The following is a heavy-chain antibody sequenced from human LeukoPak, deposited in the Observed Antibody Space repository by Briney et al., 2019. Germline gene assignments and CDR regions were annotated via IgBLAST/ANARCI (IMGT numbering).Heavy chain of an antibody. D-gene: IGHD3-22*01. V-gene: IGHV3-9*01. CDR3: AKDLGVSATTV. CDR1: GFTFEDHV. Sequence: QSGGSLRLSCAASGFTFEDHVMLWVGHAPGKGLEGVSSVSWSGDRMRYADAVKGRFTISRDNPKNPLFLQMNSLRVEDTALSHCAKDLGVSATTVWGQGTLVTVSS. J-gene: IGHJ4*02. CDR2: VSWSGDRM.